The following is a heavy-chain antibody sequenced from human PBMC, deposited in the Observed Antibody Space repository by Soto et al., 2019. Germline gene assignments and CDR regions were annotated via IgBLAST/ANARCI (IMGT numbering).Heavy chain of an antibody. CDR2: IYPGDSDT. J-gene: IGHJ4*02. V-gene: IGHV5-51*01. CDR3: ARHNKYDDSSGYINIEY. Sequence: ESLKISCKGSGYSFTSYWIGWVRQMPGKGLEWMGIIYPGDSDTRYSPSFQGQVTISADKSISTAYLQWSSLKASDTAMYYCARHNKYDDSSGYINIEYWGQGSLVTVCS. D-gene: IGHD3-22*01. CDR1: GYSFTSYW.